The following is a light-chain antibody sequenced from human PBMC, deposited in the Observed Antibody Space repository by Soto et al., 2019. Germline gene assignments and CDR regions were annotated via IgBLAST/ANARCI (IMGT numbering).Light chain of an antibody. CDR1: QSLSVSY. Sequence: PGDRATLSCRASQSLSVSYLAWYQQRPGQAPRLLIYGTSTRATGIPDRFSGSGSGRDFTLAISRLEPEDFAVYYCHQFGDSPQTFGQGTTVEI. J-gene: IGKJ1*01. CDR2: GTS. CDR3: HQFGDSPQT. V-gene: IGKV3-20*01.